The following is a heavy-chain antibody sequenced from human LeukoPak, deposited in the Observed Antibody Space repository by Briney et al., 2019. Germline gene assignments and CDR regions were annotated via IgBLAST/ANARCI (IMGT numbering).Heavy chain of an antibody. J-gene: IGHJ4*02. CDR3: AGGGYSSGWQRGNYFDY. Sequence: SQTLSLTCTVSGGSISSGGYYWSWIRQHPGKGLEWIGYIYYSGSTYYNPSLKSRVTISVDTSKNQFSLKLSSVTAADTAVYYCAGGGYSSGWQRGNYFDYWGQGTLVTVSS. CDR2: IYYSGST. D-gene: IGHD6-19*01. CDR1: GGSISSGGYY. V-gene: IGHV4-31*03.